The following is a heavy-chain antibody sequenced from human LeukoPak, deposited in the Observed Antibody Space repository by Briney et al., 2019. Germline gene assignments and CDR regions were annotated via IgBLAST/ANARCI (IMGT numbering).Heavy chain of an antibody. J-gene: IGHJ4*02. D-gene: IGHD1-26*01. CDR2: INPNSGDT. V-gene: IGHV1-2*02. CDR1: GYTFTGYY. Sequence: ASVKVSCKASGYTFTGYYMYWVRQAPGQGLEWMGWINPNSGDTNYAQKFQGSVTMTRDTSISTAYMELSRLRSDDTAVYYCARGRESYSFDYWGQGTLVTVSS. CDR3: ARGRESYSFDY.